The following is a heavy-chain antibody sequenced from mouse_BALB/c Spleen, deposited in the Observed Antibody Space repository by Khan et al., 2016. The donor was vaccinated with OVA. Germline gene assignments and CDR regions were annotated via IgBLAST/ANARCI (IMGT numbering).Heavy chain of an antibody. J-gene: IGHJ3*01. CDR3: ARDYWFVY. CDR1: GFTFSNYG. V-gene: IGHV5-6-5*01. Sequence: EVELVESGGGLVKPGGSLKVSCAASGFTFSNYGMSWVRQTPEKRMEWVASIGSGGNTYYIDSVKGRFTISRDNVRNIMYLQSSSLRSEYAAIYYCARDYWFVYWGQGTLVTVSA. CDR2: IGSGGNT.